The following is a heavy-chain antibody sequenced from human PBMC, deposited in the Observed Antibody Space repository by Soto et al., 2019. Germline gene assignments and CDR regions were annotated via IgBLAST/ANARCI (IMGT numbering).Heavy chain of an antibody. CDR1: GFTFSSYW. V-gene: IGHV3-7*03. J-gene: IGHJ4*02. CDR3: AIPRAHSSSWYLRRYYFDY. D-gene: IGHD6-13*01. Sequence: PGGSLRLSCAASGFTFSSYWMSWVRQAPGKGLEWVANIKQDGSEKYYVDSVKGRFTISRDNAKNSLYLQMNSLRAEDTAVYYYAIPRAHSSSWYLRRYYFDYWGQGTLVTVSS. CDR2: IKQDGSEK.